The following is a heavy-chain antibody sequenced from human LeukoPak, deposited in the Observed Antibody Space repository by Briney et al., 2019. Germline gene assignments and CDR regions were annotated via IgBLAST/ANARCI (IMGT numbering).Heavy chain of an antibody. CDR3: ARDWDYYGSGSPFDY. V-gene: IGHV1-2*06. CDR1: GYTFTRYY. J-gene: IGHJ4*02. D-gene: IGHD3-10*01. Sequence: GASVKVSCKASGYTFTRYYMHWVRQAPGQGLEWMERINPNSGGTNYAQKSQGRVTMTRDTSISTAYMELSRLRSDDTAVYYCARDWDYYGSGSPFDYWGQGTLVTVSS. CDR2: INPNSGGT.